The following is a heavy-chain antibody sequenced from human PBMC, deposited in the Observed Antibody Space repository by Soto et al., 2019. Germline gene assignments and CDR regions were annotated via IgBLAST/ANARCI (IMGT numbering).Heavy chain of an antibody. Sequence: SETLSLTCTVSGGSISSYYWSWIRRPPGKGLEWIGYIYYSGSTNYNPSLKSRVTISVDTSKNQFSLKLSSVTAADTAVYYCARHDIAVAGISPFDYWGQGTLVTVSS. V-gene: IGHV4-59*08. D-gene: IGHD6-19*01. CDR1: GGSISSYY. J-gene: IGHJ4*02. CDR2: IYYSGST. CDR3: ARHDIAVAGISPFDY.